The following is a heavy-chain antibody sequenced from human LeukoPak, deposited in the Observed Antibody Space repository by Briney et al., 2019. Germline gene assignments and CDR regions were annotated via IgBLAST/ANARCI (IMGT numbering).Heavy chain of an antibody. CDR1: GFTFSSTW. D-gene: IGHD3-10*01. CDR3: ARDRGGMARGSRRGYDDYYYYMDV. Sequence: GGSLRLSCAASGFTFSSTWMHWFRQGAGKGLVWVSRITSDGRTTIYADSVKGRFSISRDNAKNTLYLQMNSLRAEDTAVYYCARDRGGMARGSRRGYDDYYYYMDVWGKGTTVTISS. V-gene: IGHV3-74*01. CDR2: ITSDGRTT. J-gene: IGHJ6*03.